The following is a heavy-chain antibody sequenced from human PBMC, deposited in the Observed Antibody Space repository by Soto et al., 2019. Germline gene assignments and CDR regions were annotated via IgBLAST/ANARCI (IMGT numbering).Heavy chain of an antibody. D-gene: IGHD1-26*01. CDR3: AKDPSRTTTNRNFDF. CDR2: ISGGGGSA. J-gene: IGHJ4*02. CDR1: GFTFSSYA. V-gene: IGHV3-23*01. Sequence: GGSLRLSCVGSGFTFSSYAMSWVRQAPGKGLEWVSAISGGGGSAYHADSVKGRFTISRDNSKNTLYLQMNSLRVEDTAVYYCAKDPSRTTTNRNFDFWGQGTLVTVSS.